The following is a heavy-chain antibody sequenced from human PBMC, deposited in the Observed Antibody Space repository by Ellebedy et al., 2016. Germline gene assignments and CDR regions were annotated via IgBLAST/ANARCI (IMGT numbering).Heavy chain of an antibody. CDR3: AKGTMDYLHH. Sequence: SLKISXATSGFTFDYYALHWVRQVPGKGLEWVSGISWNSAAIGYGEAVKGRFTISRDSAKNYLYLQMNSLRVEDTALYFCAKGTMDYLHHWGQGTLVTASS. D-gene: IGHD3-10*01. V-gene: IGHV3-9*01. CDR2: ISWNSAAI. CDR1: GFTFDYYA. J-gene: IGHJ4*02.